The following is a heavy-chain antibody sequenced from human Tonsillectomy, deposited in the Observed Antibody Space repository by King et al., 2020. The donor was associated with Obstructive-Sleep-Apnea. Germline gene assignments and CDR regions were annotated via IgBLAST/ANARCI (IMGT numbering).Heavy chain of an antibody. J-gene: IGHJ4*02. D-gene: IGHD3-16*01. CDR1: GFTFSTYG. CDR2: IGSISSYI. CDR3: ARDQRGLQAIDY. V-gene: IGHV3-21*01. Sequence: VQLVESGGGLVKPGGSLRLSCAASGFTFSTYGMNWVRQAPGKGLEWVSSIGSISSYIYYADSVKGRFTISRDNAKNSLYLQMNSLRAEDTAVYYCARDQRGLQAIDYWGQGTLVTVSS.